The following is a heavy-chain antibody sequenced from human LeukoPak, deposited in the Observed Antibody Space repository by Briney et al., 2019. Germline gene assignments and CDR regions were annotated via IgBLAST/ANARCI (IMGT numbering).Heavy chain of an antibody. CDR2: IFPGGSDT. J-gene: IGHJ4*02. CDR3: VRYHHGGSYNGPGDY. D-gene: IGHD5-24*01. CDR1: GYSFISYW. Sequence: GESLKISCKGSGYSFISYWIGWGRQMPGQGLEWMGIIFPGGSDTKYSPSFQGQVTISADKSISTAYVQWSSLEASDTAMYYCVRYHHGGSYNGPGDYWGQGTLVTVTS. V-gene: IGHV5-51*01.